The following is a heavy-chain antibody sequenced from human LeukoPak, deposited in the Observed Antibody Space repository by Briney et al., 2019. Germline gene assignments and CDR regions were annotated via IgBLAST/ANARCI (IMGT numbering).Heavy chain of an antibody. J-gene: IGHJ5*02. Sequence: GASVTVSCKASGYTFTSYYMHWVRQAPGQGLEWMGIINPSGGSTSYAQKFQGRVTMTRDTSTSTVYMELSSLRSEDTAVYYCARGYYDSSGYYSSWFDPWGQGTLVTVSS. CDR2: INPSGGST. CDR1: GYTFTSYY. V-gene: IGHV1-46*01. CDR3: ARGYYDSSGYYSSWFDP. D-gene: IGHD3-22*01.